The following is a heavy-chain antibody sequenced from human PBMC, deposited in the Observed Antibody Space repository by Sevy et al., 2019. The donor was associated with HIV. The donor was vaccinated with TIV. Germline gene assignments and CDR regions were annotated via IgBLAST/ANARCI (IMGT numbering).Heavy chain of an antibody. CDR1: GFTFSSYS. Sequence: GGSLRISCAASGFTFSSYSMNWVRQAPGKGLEWVSSISSSSSYIYYADSVKGRFTISRDNAKNSLYLQMNSLRAEDTAVYYCARDAALSNYYDSSGYPNAFDIWGQRTMVTVSS. CDR2: ISSSSSYI. J-gene: IGHJ3*02. CDR3: ARDAALSNYYDSSGYPNAFDI. V-gene: IGHV3-21*01. D-gene: IGHD3-22*01.